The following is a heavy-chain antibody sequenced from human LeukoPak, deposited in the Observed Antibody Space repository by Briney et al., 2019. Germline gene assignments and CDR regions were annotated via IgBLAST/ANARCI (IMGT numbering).Heavy chain of an antibody. CDR1: GFTVSSNS. CDR3: AKDHTLLWFGELLPGDDACDI. Sequence: GGSLRLSCTVSGFTVSSNSMSWVRQAPGKGLEWVSFIYSGTIHYSDSVKGRFTISRDNSKNTLYLQMNSLRAEDTAVYNCAKDHTLLWFGELLPGDDACDIWGQGTLVTVSS. V-gene: IGHV3-53*01. CDR2: IYSGTI. J-gene: IGHJ4*02. D-gene: IGHD3-10*01.